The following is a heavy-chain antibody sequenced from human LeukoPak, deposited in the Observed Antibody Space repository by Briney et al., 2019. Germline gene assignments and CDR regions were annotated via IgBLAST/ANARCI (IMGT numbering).Heavy chain of an antibody. CDR1: GFTFDDYA. V-gene: IGHV3-9*01. CDR2: ISWNSGSI. J-gene: IGHJ4*02. Sequence: GGSLRLSCAASGFTFDDYAMHWVRQAPGKGLEWVSGISWNSGSIGYADSVKGRFTISRDNAKNSLYLQMSSLRAEDTALYYCAKEDRRGRHFDYWGQGTLVTVSS. D-gene: IGHD3-16*01. CDR3: AKEDRRGRHFDY.